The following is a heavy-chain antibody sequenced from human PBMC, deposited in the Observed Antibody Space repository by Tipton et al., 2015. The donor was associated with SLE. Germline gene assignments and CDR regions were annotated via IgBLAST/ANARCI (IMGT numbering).Heavy chain of an antibody. J-gene: IGHJ3*02. CDR1: GGSFSGYY. CDR3: ARAHDYGHAFDI. CDR2: INHSGST. D-gene: IGHD4-17*01. Sequence: TLSLTCAVYGGSFSGYYWSWIRQPPGKGLEWIGEINHSGSTNYNPSLKSRVTISLDTSKNQFSLKLSSVTAADTAVYYCARAHDYGHAFDIWGQGTMVTVSS. V-gene: IGHV4-34*01.